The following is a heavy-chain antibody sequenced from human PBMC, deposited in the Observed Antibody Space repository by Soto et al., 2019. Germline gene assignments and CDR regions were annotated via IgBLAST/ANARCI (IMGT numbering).Heavy chain of an antibody. Sequence: SETLSLTCTVSGGSINSYYWSWIRQPPGKGLEWIGYIYYSGSTDYNPSLQSRVTISLDTSNNQFSLKLSSVTAADTAVYYCARHDSSGWKYYFDYWGQGTLVTVSS. V-gene: IGHV4-59*08. CDR3: ARHDSSGWKYYFDY. D-gene: IGHD3-22*01. J-gene: IGHJ4*02. CDR1: GGSINSYY. CDR2: IYYSGST.